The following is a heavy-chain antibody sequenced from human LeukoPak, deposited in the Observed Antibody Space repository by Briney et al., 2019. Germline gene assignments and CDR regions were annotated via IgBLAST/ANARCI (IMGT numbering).Heavy chain of an antibody. CDR2: IYYSGST. D-gene: IGHD4-17*01. CDR3: ARDISLMTTVTRGAGGLDY. Sequence: PSETLSLTCTVSGGSISSYYWSWIRQPPGKGLEWIGYIYYSGSTNYNPSLKSRVTISVDTSKNQFSLKLSSVTAADTAVYYCARDISLMTTVTRGAGGLDYWGQGTLVTVSS. CDR1: GGSISSYY. V-gene: IGHV4-59*01. J-gene: IGHJ4*02.